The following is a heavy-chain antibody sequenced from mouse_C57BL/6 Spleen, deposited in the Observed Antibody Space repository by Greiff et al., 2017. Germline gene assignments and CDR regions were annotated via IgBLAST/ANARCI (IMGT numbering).Heavy chain of an antibody. D-gene: IGHD3-2*02. V-gene: IGHV5-15*04. CDR2: ISNFAYSI. CDR1: GFTFSDYG. J-gene: IGHJ4*01. CDR3: ARRGQLRAMDY. Sequence: EVKLVESGGGLVQPGGSLKLSCAASGFTFSDYGMSWVRQAPRKGPEWVAFISNFAYSIYYADTVTGRFTISRENAKNTLYLEMSSLRSEDTAMYYCARRGQLRAMDYWGQGTSVTVSS.